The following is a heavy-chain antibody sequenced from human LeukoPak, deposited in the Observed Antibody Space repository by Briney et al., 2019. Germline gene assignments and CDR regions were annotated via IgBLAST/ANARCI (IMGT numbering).Heavy chain of an antibody. CDR1: GGSISSYY. CDR3: ARAPYSYATVYYYYYMDV. V-gene: IGHV4-59*12. D-gene: IGHD5-18*01. J-gene: IGHJ6*03. Sequence: SETLSLTCTVSGGSISSYYWSWIRQPPGKGLEWIGYIYYSGSTNYNPSLKSRVTISVDTSKNQFSLKLSSVTAADTAVYYCARAPYSYATVYYYYYMDVWGKGTTVTVSS. CDR2: IYYSGST.